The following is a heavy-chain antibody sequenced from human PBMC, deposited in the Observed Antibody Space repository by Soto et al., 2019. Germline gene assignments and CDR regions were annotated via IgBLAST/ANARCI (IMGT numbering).Heavy chain of an antibody. CDR3: ARGYYDFWSGSGHSYYYYYGMDV. J-gene: IGHJ6*02. Sequence: SETLSLTCAVYCGSFSGYYWSWIRQPPGKGLEWIGEINHSGSTNYNPSLKSRVTISVDTSKNQFSLKLSSVTAADTAVYYCARGYYDFWSGSGHSYYYYYGMDVWGQGTTVTVSS. CDR2: INHSGST. D-gene: IGHD3-3*01. V-gene: IGHV4-34*01. CDR1: CGSFSGYY.